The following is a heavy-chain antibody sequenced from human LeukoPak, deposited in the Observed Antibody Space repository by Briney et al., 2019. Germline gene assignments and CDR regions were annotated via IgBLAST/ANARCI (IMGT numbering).Heavy chain of an antibody. CDR2: ISSSSSYI. V-gene: IGHV3-21*01. Sequence: GGSLRLSCAASGFTFSSYSMNWVRQAPGKGLEWVSSISSSSSYIYYADSVKGRFAISRDNAKNSLYLQMNSLRAEDTAVYYCARESGSAQWLPDYWGQGTLVTVSS. D-gene: IGHD6-19*01. CDR1: GFTFSSYS. CDR3: ARESGSAQWLPDY. J-gene: IGHJ4*02.